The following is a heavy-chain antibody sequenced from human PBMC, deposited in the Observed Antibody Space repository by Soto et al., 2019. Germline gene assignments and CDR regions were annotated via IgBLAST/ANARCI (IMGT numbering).Heavy chain of an antibody. CDR3: ARVLNNYGSGSYYLNN. V-gene: IGHV3-21*06. J-gene: IGHJ4*02. CDR1: GFTFSSYS. CDR2: ISSGSSYI. D-gene: IGHD3-10*01. Sequence: PGGSLILSCTASGFTFSSYSMTWVRQAPGKGLEWVSSISSGSSYIYYADSVKGRFTISRDNAKNSLFLQMNSLRAEDTAVYYCARVLNNYGSGSYYLNNWGQGTPVTVSS.